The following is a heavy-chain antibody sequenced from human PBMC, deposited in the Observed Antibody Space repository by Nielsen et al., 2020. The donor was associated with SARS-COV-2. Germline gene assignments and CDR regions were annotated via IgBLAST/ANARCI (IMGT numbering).Heavy chain of an antibody. Sequence: GGSLRLSCAASGFTFSDSAMHWVRQASGKGLEWVGRIRSKANSYATAYAASVKGRFTISRDASKNTAYLQMNSLKTEDTAVYYCSRLGRGGSDVGATLEGYWVQGTLVTVSS. CDR3: SRLGRGGSDVGATLEGY. V-gene: IGHV3-73*01. CDR1: GFTFSDSA. J-gene: IGHJ4*02. D-gene: IGHD2-15*01. CDR2: IRSKANSYAT.